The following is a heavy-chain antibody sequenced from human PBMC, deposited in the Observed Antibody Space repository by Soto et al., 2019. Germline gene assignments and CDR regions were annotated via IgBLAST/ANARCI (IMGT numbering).Heavy chain of an antibody. CDR2: INSDGSST. D-gene: IGHD3-10*01. V-gene: IGHV3-74*01. J-gene: IGHJ5*02. Sequence: AGSLRLSCAASGFTFSSYWMHWVRQAPGKGLVWVSRINSDGSSTSYADSVKGRFTISRDNAKNTLYLQMNSLRAEDTAVYYCARKPMAWNWFDPWGQGTLVTVSS. CDR1: GFTFSSYW. CDR3: ARKPMAWNWFDP.